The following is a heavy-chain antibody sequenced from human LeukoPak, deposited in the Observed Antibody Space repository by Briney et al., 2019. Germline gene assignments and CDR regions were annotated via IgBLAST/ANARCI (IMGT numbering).Heavy chain of an antibody. Sequence: GGSLRLSCAASGFTFSSYAMSWVRQAPGKGLEWVSAISGSGGSTYYADSVKGRFTISRDNSKNTLYLQMNSLRAEDTAVYYCAKSSRYSYGYVSIFDYWGQGTLVTVSS. V-gene: IGHV3-23*01. CDR2: ISGSGGST. CDR1: GFTFSSYA. CDR3: AKSSRYSYGYVSIFDY. D-gene: IGHD5-18*01. J-gene: IGHJ4*02.